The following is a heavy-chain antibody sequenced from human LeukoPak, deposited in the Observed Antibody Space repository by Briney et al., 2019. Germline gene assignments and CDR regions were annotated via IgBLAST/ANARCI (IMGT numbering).Heavy chain of an antibody. J-gene: IGHJ4*02. CDR2: ISSSSSYI. CDR1: GFXFSSYS. CDR3: AKTTAQGGDFDY. D-gene: IGHD1/OR15-1a*01. Sequence: GGSLRLSCAASGFXFSSYSINWVRQAPGKGLEWVSSISSSSSYIYYADSVKGRFTISRDNAKNSLYLQMNSLRAEDTAVYYCAKTTAQGGDFDYWGQGTLVTVSS. V-gene: IGHV3-21*01.